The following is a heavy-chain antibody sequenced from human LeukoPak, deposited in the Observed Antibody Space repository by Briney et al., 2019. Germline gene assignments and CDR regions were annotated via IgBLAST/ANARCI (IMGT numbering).Heavy chain of an antibody. CDR2: AYISGSP. CDR1: GGSISSGSYY. Sequence: PSETLSLTCTVSGGSISSGSYYWSWIRQPAGKGLEWIGRAYISGSPNYNPSLKSRVTISVDTSKNQFSLKLNSVTAADTAVYYCARVYGDYDNWFDPWGQGTLVTVSS. V-gene: IGHV4-61*02. J-gene: IGHJ5*02. CDR3: ARVYGDYDNWFDP. D-gene: IGHD4-17*01.